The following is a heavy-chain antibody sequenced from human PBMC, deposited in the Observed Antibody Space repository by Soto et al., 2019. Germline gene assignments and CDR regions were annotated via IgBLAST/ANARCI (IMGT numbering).Heavy chain of an antibody. J-gene: IGHJ5*02. V-gene: IGHV3-11*06. CDR1: GFTFGDSY. CDR3: VRGCGGGLFDP. CDR2: ISPGSRYP. D-gene: IGHD2-21*01. Sequence: GGSLRLSCSGSGFTFGDSYMRWIRQAPGKGLEWLSYISPGSRYPAYADSVKGRFTIPRDNAKRSLYLQMMSLTAEDTAIYYRVRGCGGGLFDPWGQGTMVTVSS.